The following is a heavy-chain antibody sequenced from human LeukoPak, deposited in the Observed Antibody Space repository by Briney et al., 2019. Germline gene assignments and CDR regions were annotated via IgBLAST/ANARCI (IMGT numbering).Heavy chain of an antibody. J-gene: IGHJ5*02. CDR1: GYTFTSYG. D-gene: IGHD6-13*01. CDR3: ARVLGIAAAGTLIWFDP. V-gene: IGHV1-18*01. CDR2: ISAYNGNT. Sequence: ASVKVSCKASGYTFTSYGISWVRQAPGQGLEWMGWISAYNGNTNYAQKLQGRVTMTTDTSTSTAYMELRSLRSGDTAVYYCARVLGIAAAGTLIWFDPWGQGTLVTVSS.